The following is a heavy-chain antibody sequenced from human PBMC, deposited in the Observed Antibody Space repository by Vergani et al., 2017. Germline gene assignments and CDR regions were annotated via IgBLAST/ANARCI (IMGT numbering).Heavy chain of an antibody. J-gene: IGHJ4*02. CDR1: GGTFSSYT. V-gene: IGHV1-69*02. Sequence: QVQLVQSGAEVKKPGSSVKVSCKASGGTFSSYTISWVRQAPGQGLEWMGRIIPILGIANYAQKFQGRVTITADKSTSTAYMELSSLRSEDTAVYYCATQRIAAAGRGGFDYWGQGTLVTVSS. CDR2: IIPILGIA. CDR3: ATQRIAAAGRGGFDY. D-gene: IGHD6-13*01.